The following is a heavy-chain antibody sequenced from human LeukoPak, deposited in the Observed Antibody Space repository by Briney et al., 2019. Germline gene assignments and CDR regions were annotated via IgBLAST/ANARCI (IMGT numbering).Heavy chain of an antibody. CDR3: ARGDDYGDYWGLY. CDR2: ISTYNGNT. J-gene: IGHJ4*02. CDR1: GYTFTKYG. Sequence: ASVKVSCKAFGYTFTKYGITWVRQAPGQGLEWMGWISTYNGNTNYAQKLQGRVTMTTDTSTSTAYMELRSLISDDAAVYYCARGDDYGDYWGLYWGQGTLVTVSS. D-gene: IGHD4-17*01. V-gene: IGHV1-18*01.